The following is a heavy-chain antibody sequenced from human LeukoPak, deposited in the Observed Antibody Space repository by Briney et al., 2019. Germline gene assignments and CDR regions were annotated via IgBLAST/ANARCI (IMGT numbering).Heavy chain of an antibody. CDR3: ARSPLRDQLLYWFDP. D-gene: IGHD2-2*01. V-gene: IGHV1-2*02. J-gene: IGHJ5*02. Sequence: ASVKVSCKASGYTFTGYKMHWVRQAPGQGLEWMGWINPYSGVTNYAQKFQGRVTMTTEKSTCTAYMELSTLRSEDTAVYYCARSPLRDQLLYWFDPCGQGTLVTVSS. CDR2: INPYSGVT. CDR1: GYTFTGYK.